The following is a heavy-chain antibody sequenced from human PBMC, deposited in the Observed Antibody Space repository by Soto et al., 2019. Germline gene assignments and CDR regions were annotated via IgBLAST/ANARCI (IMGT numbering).Heavy chain of an antibody. Sequence: QTLSLTCAISGDSVSSNSAAWNWIRQSPSRGLEWLGRTYYRSKWYNDYAVSVKSRITINPDTSKNQFPLQLNSVTPEDTAVYYCARVNWNLGYYGMDVWGQGTTVTVSS. D-gene: IGHD1-7*01. J-gene: IGHJ6*02. V-gene: IGHV6-1*01. CDR1: GDSVSSNSAA. CDR2: TYYRSKWYN. CDR3: ARVNWNLGYYGMDV.